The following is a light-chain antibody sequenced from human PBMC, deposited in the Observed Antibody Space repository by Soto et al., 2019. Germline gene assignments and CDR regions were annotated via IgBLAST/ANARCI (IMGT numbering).Light chain of an antibody. J-gene: IGLJ1*01. CDR1: SSDVGGYNY. CDR2: DVS. Sequence: QSVLTQPASVSGSPGQSITISCTGTSSDVGGYNYVSWYQQHPDKAPKLMIYDVSNRPSGVSNRFSGSKSGNTASLTISGLQAEDEADYYCRSYTSSTTLYYVFGTGTKVTVL. CDR3: RSYTSSTTLYYV. V-gene: IGLV2-14*01.